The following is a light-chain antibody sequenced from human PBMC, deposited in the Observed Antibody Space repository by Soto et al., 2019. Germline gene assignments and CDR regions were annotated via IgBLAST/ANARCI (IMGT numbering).Light chain of an antibody. CDR2: GAS. CDR1: QGIRDE. CDR3: LQDYNYPRT. V-gene: IGKV1-6*01. Sequence: AIQMTQFPASLSASVGDRVTITCRASQGIRDELGWYQQKPGKAPKLLIYGASRLESGVPSRLSGSGSGTDFSLTIYSLRPEDSATYFCLQDYNYPRTFGQGTKLQIK. J-gene: IGKJ2*01.